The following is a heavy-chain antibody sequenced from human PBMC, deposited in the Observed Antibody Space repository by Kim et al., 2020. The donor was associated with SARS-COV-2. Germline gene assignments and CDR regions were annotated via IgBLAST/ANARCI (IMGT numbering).Heavy chain of an antibody. J-gene: IGHJ6*02. V-gene: IGHV4-4*02. D-gene: IGHD6-13*01. CDR1: GGSISSSNW. Sequence: SETLSLTCAVSGGSISSSNWWSWVRQPPGKGLEWIGEIYHSGSTNYNPSLKSRVTISVDKSKNQFSLKLSSVTAADTAVYYCARVGSSSWYYYYGMDVWGQGTTVTVSS. CDR2: IYHSGST. CDR3: ARVGSSSWYYYYGMDV.